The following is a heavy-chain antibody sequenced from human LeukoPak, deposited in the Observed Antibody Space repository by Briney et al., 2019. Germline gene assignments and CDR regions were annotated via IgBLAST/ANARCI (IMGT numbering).Heavy chain of an antibody. Sequence: GALRLSCAASGFTFNNHWMCWVRQAPGKGLECVANIKQDGSEKFYVDSVKGRFTISRDNAKNSLYLQMNSLRAEDTAVYYCASDELWTVVEPALDYWGQGTLVTVSS. J-gene: IGHJ4*02. V-gene: IGHV3-7*01. CDR3: ASDELWTVVEPALDY. CDR2: IKQDGSEK. D-gene: IGHD2-2*01. CDR1: GFTFNNHW.